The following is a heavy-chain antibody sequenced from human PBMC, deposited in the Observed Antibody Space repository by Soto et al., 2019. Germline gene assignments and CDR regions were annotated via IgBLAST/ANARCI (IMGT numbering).Heavy chain of an antibody. J-gene: IGHJ4*02. CDR1: GYTFTSYG. D-gene: IGHD3-16*01. Sequence: QVQLVQSGAEVKKPGASVKVSCKASGYTFTSYGISWVRQAPGQGLEWMGWISAYNGNTNYAQKLQGRVTMTTDTSTSTAYMERRSLRSHDTGVYYCAMAHSGDDYIGGPTPKLGDGRIDYWGQGTLVTVSS. CDR3: AMAHSGDDYIGGPTPKLGDGRIDY. CDR2: ISAYNGNT. V-gene: IGHV1-18*01.